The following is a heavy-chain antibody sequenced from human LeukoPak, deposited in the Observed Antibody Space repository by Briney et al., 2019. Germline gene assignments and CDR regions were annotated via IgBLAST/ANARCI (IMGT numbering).Heavy chain of an antibody. CDR1: GGSFSGYY. CDR3: AGEMAARHRPRF. CDR2: INHSGST. J-gene: IGHJ4*02. Sequence: SETLSLTCAVYGGSFSGYYWTWIRQPPGKGLEWIGEINHSGSTNYNPSLKSRVTISVDTSKNQISLNLNSLTAADTAVYYCAGEMAARHRPRFWGQGTLVTVSS. D-gene: IGHD6-6*01. V-gene: IGHV4-34*01.